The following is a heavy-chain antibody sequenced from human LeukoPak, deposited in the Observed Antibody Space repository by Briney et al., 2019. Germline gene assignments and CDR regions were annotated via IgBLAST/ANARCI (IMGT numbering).Heavy chain of an antibody. J-gene: IGHJ4*02. V-gene: IGHV3-11*01. CDR2: ISGSGRNI. D-gene: IGHD6-19*01. CDR1: GFTFSDYY. Sequence: GGSLRLSCAASGFTFSDYYMSWVRQAPGKGLEWISYISGSGRNIYYADSVKGRFTISRDNAKNSLYLQMNSLRAEDTAVYYCARDGRSYGTGWYTGSFDCWGQGSLVTVSS. CDR3: ARDGRSYGTGWYTGSFDC.